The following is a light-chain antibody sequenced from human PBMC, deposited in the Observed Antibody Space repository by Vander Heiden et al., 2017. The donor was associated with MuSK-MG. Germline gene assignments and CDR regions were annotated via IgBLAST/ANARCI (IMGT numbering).Light chain of an antibody. V-gene: IGKV3-20*01. CDR1: QSVSSSY. Sequence: IMLSHSAGTMSSSPGERATLSCRASQSVSSSYLAWYQQKPGQAPRLLIYGASSRATGIPDRFSGSGSVTDFTLTISRLEPEDFAGYYCQQDGSSLFTFGPGTKVDIK. J-gene: IGKJ3*01. CDR2: GAS. CDR3: QQDGSSLFT.